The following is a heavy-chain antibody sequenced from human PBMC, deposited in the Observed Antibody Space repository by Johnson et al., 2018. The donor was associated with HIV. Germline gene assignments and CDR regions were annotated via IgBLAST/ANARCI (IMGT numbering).Heavy chain of an antibody. CDR1: GFSFSDYY. V-gene: IGHV3-11*04. D-gene: IGHD1-26*01. J-gene: IGHJ3*02. CDR2: ISGSGTNI. Sequence: QVQLVESGGGLVKPGGSLRLSCAASGFSFSDYYMSWIRQAPGKGLEWVSYISGSGTNIYYADSVKGRFTISRDNAKNSLYLQMNSLRAEDTAVYYCARDRGGGSYHDAFDIWGQGTMVTVSS. CDR3: ARDRGGGSYHDAFDI.